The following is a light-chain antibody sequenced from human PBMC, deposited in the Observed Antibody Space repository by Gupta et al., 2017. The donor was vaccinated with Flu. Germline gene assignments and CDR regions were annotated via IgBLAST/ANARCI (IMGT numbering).Light chain of an antibody. V-gene: IGKV2-28*01. Sequence: ISSISGRGMLKNTGYRYLDRHMPNQGPSLQILSYLDWATGSGVTDRFSGSGSGTAFTLKINRVEAEDVGIYYCMKDVATPLTFGGGTKVEIK. CDR3: MKDVATPLT. CDR2: LDW. CDR1: RGMLKNTGYRY. J-gene: IGKJ4*01.